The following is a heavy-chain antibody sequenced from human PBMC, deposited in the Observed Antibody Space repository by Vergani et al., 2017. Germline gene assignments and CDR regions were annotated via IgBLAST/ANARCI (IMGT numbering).Heavy chain of an antibody. CDR2: ISSSGSTI. J-gene: IGHJ6*03. D-gene: IGHD2-15*01. CDR1: GFTFSDCY. V-gene: IGHV3-11*01. Sequence: QVQLVESGGGLVKPGGSLRLSCAASGFTFSDCYMSWIRQAPGKGLEWVSYISSSGSTIYYADSVKGRFTISRDNAKNSLYLQMNSLRAEGTAVYYCARDHFLVVAAPHYMDVWGKGTTVTVSS. CDR3: ARDHFLVVAAPHYMDV.